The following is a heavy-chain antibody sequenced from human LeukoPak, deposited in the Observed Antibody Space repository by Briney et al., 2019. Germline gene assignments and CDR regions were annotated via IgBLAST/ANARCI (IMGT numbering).Heavy chain of an antibody. V-gene: IGHV3-33*01. J-gene: IGHJ4*02. D-gene: IGHD3-22*01. Sequence: GRSLRLSCAASGFTFSSYGMHWVRQAPGKGLEWVAVIWYDGSNKYYADSVKGRFTISRDNSKNTLYLQMNSLRAEDMAVYYCASDHYYDSSGPLDYWGQGTLVTVSS. CDR1: GFTFSSYG. CDR3: ASDHYYDSSGPLDY. CDR2: IWYDGSNK.